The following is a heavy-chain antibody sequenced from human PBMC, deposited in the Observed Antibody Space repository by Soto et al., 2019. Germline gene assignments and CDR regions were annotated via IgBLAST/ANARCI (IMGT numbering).Heavy chain of an antibody. D-gene: IGHD6-19*01. Sequence: VASVKVSCKASGYTFTSYYMHWVRQAPGQGLEWMGIINPSGGSTSYAQKFQGRVTMTRDTSTSTVYMELRSLRSDDTAVYYCARACRVFAVAALNWFDPWGQGTLVTVSS. CDR2: INPSGGST. J-gene: IGHJ5*02. CDR1: GYTFTSYY. V-gene: IGHV1-46*01. CDR3: ARACRVFAVAALNWFDP.